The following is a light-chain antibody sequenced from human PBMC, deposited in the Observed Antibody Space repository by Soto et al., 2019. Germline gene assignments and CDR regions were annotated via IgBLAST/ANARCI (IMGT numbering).Light chain of an antibody. Sequence: QSALTQPRSVSGSPGQSVTISCTGTSSDVGGYDFVSWYQQHPGQAPKIVIYYDDLLTSGVSDRFSGSKSGTSASLAISALQSDDEADYYCAAWDDSLNAYVFGPGTKVTVL. CDR3: AAWDDSLNAYV. CDR2: YDD. J-gene: IGLJ1*01. V-gene: IGLV2-11*01. CDR1: SSDVGGYDF.